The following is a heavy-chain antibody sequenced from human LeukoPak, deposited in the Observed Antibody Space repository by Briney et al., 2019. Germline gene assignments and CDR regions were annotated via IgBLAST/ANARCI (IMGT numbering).Heavy chain of an antibody. D-gene: IGHD2-15*01. CDR3: ARHRKRLLLGKKLYWFDP. J-gene: IGHJ5*02. CDR2: INHSGST. CDR1: GGSFSGYY. V-gene: IGHV4-34*01. Sequence: PSETLSLTCAVYGGSFSGYYWSWIRQPPGKGLEWIGEINHSGSTNYNPSLKSRVTISVDTSKNQFSLKLSSVTAADTAVYYCARHRKRLLLGKKLYWFDPWGQGTLVTVSS.